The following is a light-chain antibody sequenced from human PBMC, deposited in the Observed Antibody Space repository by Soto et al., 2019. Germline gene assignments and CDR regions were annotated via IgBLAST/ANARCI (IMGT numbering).Light chain of an antibody. CDR2: DAS. V-gene: IGKV1-5*01. CDR3: QQYNSYPYT. J-gene: IGKJ2*01. CDR1: QSISGW. Sequence: DIQMTQSPSTLSASVGDTVTIACRASQSISGWLAWYQQKPGKVPKLLIFDASNLESGVPSSFSGSGSGTEFTLTISSLQPDDFATYYCQQYNSYPYTFGQGTKVDIK.